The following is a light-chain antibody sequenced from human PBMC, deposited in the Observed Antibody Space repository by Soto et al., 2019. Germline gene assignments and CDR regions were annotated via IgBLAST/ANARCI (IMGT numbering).Light chain of an antibody. CDR3: QQYNNRPPDT. V-gene: IGKV3-15*01. CDR1: QTVSSN. CDR2: LAS. Sequence: EIVMTQSPATLSVSPGERATLSCRASQTVSSNVAWYQQKPGQAPRLLIYLASIRATGIPARFSGSGFGSDFTLTISSLQSEDFAVYYCQQYNNRPPDTFGQGTKLEIK. J-gene: IGKJ2*01.